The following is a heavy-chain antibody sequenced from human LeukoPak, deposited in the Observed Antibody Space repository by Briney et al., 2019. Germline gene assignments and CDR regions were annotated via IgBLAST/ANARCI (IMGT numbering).Heavy chain of an antibody. CDR2: IGTNGIST. Sequence: GGSLRLSCSASGFTFNSYAIHWVRQAPGKGLEYVSSIGTNGISTYYADSVTGRFTISRDNSKNSLYLQMSSLRAEDTAVYYCVKGQEVVYAPTCDYWGQGTLVTVSS. CDR3: VKGQEVVYAPTCDY. V-gene: IGHV3-64D*09. J-gene: IGHJ4*02. CDR1: GFTFNSYA. D-gene: IGHD2-8*02.